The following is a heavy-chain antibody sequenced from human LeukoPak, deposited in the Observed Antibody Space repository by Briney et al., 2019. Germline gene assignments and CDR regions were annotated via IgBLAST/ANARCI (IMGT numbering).Heavy chain of an antibody. CDR2: INHSGST. J-gene: IGHJ4*02. CDR3: ARGDSSSWFYFDY. V-gene: IGHV4-34*01. D-gene: IGHD6-13*01. Sequence: SETLSLTCAVYGGSFSGYYWSWIRQPPGEGLEWIGEINHSGSTNYNPSLKSRVTISVDTSKNQFSLKLSSVTAADTAVYYCARGDSSSWFYFDYWGQGTLVTVSS. CDR1: GGSFSGYY.